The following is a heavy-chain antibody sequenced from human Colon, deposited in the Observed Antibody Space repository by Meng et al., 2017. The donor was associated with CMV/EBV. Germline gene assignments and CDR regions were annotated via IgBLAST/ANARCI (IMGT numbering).Heavy chain of an antibody. V-gene: IGHV1-2*02. CDR1: GYNFTANH. CDR2: IYPQDGGT. J-gene: IGHJ4*02. CDR3: VRESWYFDF. Sequence: QVQLVQSGTEVKKPGASVKVSCKTSGYNFTANHLHWVRQAPGQGLEWMGWIYPQDGGTYFAQKFQDRVTLTRDTSITTAYMELSGLTSDDTAIYYCVRESWYFDFWGEGTLVTVSS. D-gene: IGHD6-13*01.